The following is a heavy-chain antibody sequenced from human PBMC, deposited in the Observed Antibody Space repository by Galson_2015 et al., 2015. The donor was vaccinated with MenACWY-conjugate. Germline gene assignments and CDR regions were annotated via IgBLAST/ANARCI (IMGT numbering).Heavy chain of an antibody. CDR1: GFAFSSYG. D-gene: IGHD1-7*01. Sequence: SLRLSCAASGFAFSSYGMHWVRQAPGKGLDWVAVISYDGSNTYYADSVRGRFTISRDNSKNTLYLQMNSLRAEDTALYYCAKDWDYEDFYYYYMDVWGKGTTVTVSS. CDR3: AKDWDYEDFYYYYMDV. CDR2: ISYDGSNT. J-gene: IGHJ6*03. V-gene: IGHV3-30*18.